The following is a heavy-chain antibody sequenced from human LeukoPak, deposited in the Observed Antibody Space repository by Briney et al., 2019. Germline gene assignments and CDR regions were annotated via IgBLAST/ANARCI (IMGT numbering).Heavy chain of an antibody. V-gene: IGHV3-48*03. J-gene: IGHJ6*04. D-gene: IGHD3-10*02. CDR1: GFTFGRYE. Sequence: GGSLRLSCAASGFTFGRYEMNWVRQAPGKGLEWISYISSSSSTIYYADSMRGRFTVSRDNAKNSLYLQMNSLRAEDTAVYYCAELGITMIGGVWGKGTTVTISS. CDR3: AELGITMIGGV. CDR2: ISSSSSTI.